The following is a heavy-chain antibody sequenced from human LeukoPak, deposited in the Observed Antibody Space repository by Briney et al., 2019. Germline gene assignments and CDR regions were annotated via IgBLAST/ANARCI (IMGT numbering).Heavy chain of an antibody. D-gene: IGHD6-13*01. CDR3: ARAGLSSSWYVLDY. CDR1: GYTFSNYG. Sequence: ASVKVSCKASGYTFSNYGITWVRQAPGQGLEWMGWISAYNGNTDYAQKLQGRVTMTTDTSTSTAYMELRSLRSDDTAVYYCARAGLSSSWYVLDYWGQGTLVTVSS. V-gene: IGHV1-18*01. CDR2: ISAYNGNT. J-gene: IGHJ4*02.